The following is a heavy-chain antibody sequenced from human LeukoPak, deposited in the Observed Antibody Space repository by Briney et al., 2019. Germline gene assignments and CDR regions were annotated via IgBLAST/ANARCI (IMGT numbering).Heavy chain of an antibody. J-gene: IGHJ4*02. D-gene: IGHD1-1*01. Sequence: PGGSLRLSCAASGFTVSSNYMSWVRQAPGKGLEWVSVIYTGGSTYYAGSVKGRFAISRDDSKNTLYLEMNRLRAEDTAIYYCARDALQGSATHTFPDKWGQGILVTVSS. V-gene: IGHV3-53*05. CDR2: IYTGGST. CDR3: ARDALQGSATHTFPDK. CDR1: GFTVSSNY.